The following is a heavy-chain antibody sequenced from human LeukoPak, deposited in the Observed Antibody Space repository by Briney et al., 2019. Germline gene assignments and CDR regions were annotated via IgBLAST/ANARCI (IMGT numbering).Heavy chain of an antibody. CDR3: AKEGGTTYYMDV. CDR2: IKFHGHET. D-gene: IGHD2-2*01. CDR1: GINFNNYE. Sequence: GGSLRLSCLASGINFNNYELHWVRQAPGKGLEWVAFIKFHGHETFYADSVGGRFTFSRDNSRNTSYLQMNSLRSEDTAVYYCAKEGGTTYYMDVWGKGTTVTVSS. V-gene: IGHV3-30*02. J-gene: IGHJ6*03.